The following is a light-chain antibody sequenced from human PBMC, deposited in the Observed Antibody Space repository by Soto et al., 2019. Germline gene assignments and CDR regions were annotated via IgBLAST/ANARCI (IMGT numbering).Light chain of an antibody. CDR2: DVS. CDR3: SSYTSSSTLVRNVV. CDR1: SSDVGGYNY. Sequence: QSVLTQPASVSGSPGQSITISCTGTSSDVGGYNYVSWYQQHPGKAPKLMIYDVSNRPSGVSNRFSGSKSGNTASLTISGLQAEDEADYYCSSYTSSSTLVRNVVFGGGTKVTVL. V-gene: IGLV2-14*01. J-gene: IGLJ2*01.